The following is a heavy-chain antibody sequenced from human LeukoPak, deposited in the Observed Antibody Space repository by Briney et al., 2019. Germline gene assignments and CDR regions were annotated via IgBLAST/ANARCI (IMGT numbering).Heavy chain of an antibody. CDR1: GFTFSSCA. CDR3: AREAAN. J-gene: IGHJ4*02. V-gene: IGHV3-7*05. Sequence: PGGSLRLSCAASGFTFSSCAMSWVRQAPGKGLEWVANIGQDGSEKYYVDSVKGRFTISRDNAKNSLYLQMNSLRAEDTAVYYCAREAANWGQGTLVTVSS. CDR2: IGQDGSEK.